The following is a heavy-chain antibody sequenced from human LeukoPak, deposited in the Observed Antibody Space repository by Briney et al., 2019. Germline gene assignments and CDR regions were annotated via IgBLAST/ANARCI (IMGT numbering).Heavy chain of an antibody. D-gene: IGHD2-2*01. CDR2: INPNSGGT. CDR1: GYAFTGYY. CDR3: ARRQGAAAIRFDP. V-gene: IGHV1-2*02. J-gene: IGHJ5*02. Sequence: GASVKVSCKASGYAFTGYYMHWLRQAPGQGLEWMGWINPNSGGTNYAQKFQGRVTMTRDTSISTAYMELSRLRSDDTAVYYCARRQGAAAIRFDPWGPRTLVTVSS.